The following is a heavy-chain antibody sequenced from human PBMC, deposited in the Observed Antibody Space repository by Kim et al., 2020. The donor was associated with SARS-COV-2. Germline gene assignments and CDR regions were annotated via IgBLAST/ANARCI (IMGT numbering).Heavy chain of an antibody. V-gene: IGHV3-30*04. J-gene: IGHJ4*02. CDR1: GITFRAYA. CDR2: VSFNGRET. D-gene: IGHD3-22*01. CDR3: AAYYDGSGYYFPH. Sequence: GGSLRLSCVASGITFRAYAIHWVRQAPGKGLEWVSVVSFNGRETDYADSVKGRFTISRDNSKNTVYLQMDSLKEDDTSVYFCAAYYDGSGYYFPHWGQGTLVAVSS.